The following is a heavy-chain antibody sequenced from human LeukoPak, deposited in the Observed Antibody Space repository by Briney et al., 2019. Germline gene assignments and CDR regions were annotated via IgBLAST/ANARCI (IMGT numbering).Heavy chain of an antibody. V-gene: IGHV1-2*02. CDR3: ARARSGPYGSGSLDAFDI. D-gene: IGHD3-10*01. CDR2: INPNSGGT. Sequence: ASVKVSCKASGYTFTGYYMHWVRQAPGQGLEWMGWINPNSGGTNYAQKFQGRVTMTRDTSISTAYMELSRLRSDDTAAYYCARARSGPYGSGSLDAFDIWGQGTMVTVSS. J-gene: IGHJ3*02. CDR1: GYTFTGYY.